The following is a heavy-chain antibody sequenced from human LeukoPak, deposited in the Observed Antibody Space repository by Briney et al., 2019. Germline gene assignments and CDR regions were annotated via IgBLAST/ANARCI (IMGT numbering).Heavy chain of an antibody. V-gene: IGHV4-4*07. CDR1: GGSISSYY. J-gene: IGHJ6*02. Sequence: PSETLSLTCTVSGGSISSYYWSWIRQPAGKGLEWIGRIYTSGSTNYNPSLKSRVTMSVDTSKNQFSLKLSSVTAADTAVYYCAREGCSGGSCYSEGYYYYGMDVWGQGTTVTVSS. D-gene: IGHD2-15*01. CDR2: IYTSGST. CDR3: AREGCSGGSCYSEGYYYYGMDV.